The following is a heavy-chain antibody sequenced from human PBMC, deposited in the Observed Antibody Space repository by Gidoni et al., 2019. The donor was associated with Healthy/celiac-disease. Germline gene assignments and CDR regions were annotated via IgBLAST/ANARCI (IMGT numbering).Heavy chain of an antibody. CDR3: ARGAYSSGWGPFDY. V-gene: IGHV4-34*01. CDR1: GGSFSGYY. CDR2: INHSGST. J-gene: IGHJ4*02. D-gene: IGHD6-19*01. Sequence: QAQLQQWGAGLLKPPETLSLTCAVYGGSFSGYYWSWIRQPPGKGLEWIGEINHSGSTNYHPSLKSRVTISVDTSKNQFSLKLSSVTAADTAVYNCARGAYSSGWGPFDYWGQGTLVTVSS.